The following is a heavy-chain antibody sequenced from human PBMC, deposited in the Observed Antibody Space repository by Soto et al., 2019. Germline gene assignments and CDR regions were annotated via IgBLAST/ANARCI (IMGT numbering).Heavy chain of an antibody. CDR3: ARGDILTGYYMRNAFDI. CDR2: INPNSGGT. J-gene: IGHJ3*02. V-gene: IGHV1-2*04. Sequence: ASVKVSCKASGYTFTGYYMHWVRQAPGQGLEWMGWINPNSGGTNYAQKFQGWVTMTRDTSISTAYMELSSLRSDDTAVYYCARGDILTGYYMRNAFDIWGQGTMVTVSS. CDR1: GYTFTGYY. D-gene: IGHD3-9*01.